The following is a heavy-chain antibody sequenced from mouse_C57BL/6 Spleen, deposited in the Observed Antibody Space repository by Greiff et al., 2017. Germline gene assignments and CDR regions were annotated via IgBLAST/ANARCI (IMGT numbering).Heavy chain of an antibody. CDR2: IWGDGST. CDR3: ANYDYDAWFAY. D-gene: IGHD2-4*01. J-gene: IGHJ3*01. Sequence: VNVVESGPGLVAPSQSLSITCTVSGFSLTSYGVSWVRQPPGKGLEWLGVIWGDGSTNYHSALISRLSISKDNSKGQVFLKLNSLQTDDTATYYCANYDYDAWFAYWGQGTLVTVSA. V-gene: IGHV2-3*01. CDR1: GFSLTSYG.